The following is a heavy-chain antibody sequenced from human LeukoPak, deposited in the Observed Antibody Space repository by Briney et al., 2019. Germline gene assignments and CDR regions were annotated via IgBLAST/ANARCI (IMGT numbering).Heavy chain of an antibody. J-gene: IGHJ4*02. D-gene: IGHD3-22*01. CDR2: IYYTGST. CDR3: ARVVRYYYDSSNYYYFDY. Sequence: SETLSLTCTVSGGSISSGGYYWSWIRQHPGKGLEWIGYIYYTGSTYYNPSLKSRVTISVDTSKNQFSLKLSSVTAADTAVYYCARVVRYYYDSSNYYYFDYWGQGTLVTGSS. V-gene: IGHV4-31*03. CDR1: GGSISSGGYY.